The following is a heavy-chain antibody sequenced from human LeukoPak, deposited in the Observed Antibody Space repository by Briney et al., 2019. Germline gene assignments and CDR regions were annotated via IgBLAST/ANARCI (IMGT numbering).Heavy chain of an antibody. V-gene: IGHV1-2*02. CDR1: GYTFTGYY. Sequence: ASVKVSCEASGYTFTGYYMHWVRQAPGQGLEWMGWINPNSGATNYAQKFQGRVTMTRDTSTSTVYMELSSLRSEDTAVYYCARDIYYYDSSGFDYWGQGTLVTVSS. D-gene: IGHD3-22*01. CDR2: INPNSGAT. CDR3: ARDIYYYDSSGFDY. J-gene: IGHJ4*02.